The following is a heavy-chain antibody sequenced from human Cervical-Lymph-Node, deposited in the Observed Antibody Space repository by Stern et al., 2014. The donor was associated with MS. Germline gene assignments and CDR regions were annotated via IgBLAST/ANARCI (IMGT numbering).Heavy chain of an antibody. J-gene: IGHJ4*02. CDR1: GGTFSTYA. D-gene: IGHD3-9*01. Sequence: QVQLEQSGAEVKKPGSSVKVSCKASGGTFSTYAISWVRQAPGQGLEWMGGSIPIFGRANFAQKFQGRVTITADESTSTAYMELSSLRSEDTAVYYCARGWSYDILTGYSYWGQGTLVTVSS. CDR3: ARGWSYDILTGYSY. V-gene: IGHV1-69*01. CDR2: SIPIFGRA.